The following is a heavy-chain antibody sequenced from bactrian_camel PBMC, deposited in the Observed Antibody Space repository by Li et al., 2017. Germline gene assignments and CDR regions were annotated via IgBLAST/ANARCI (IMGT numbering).Heavy chain of an antibody. V-gene: IGHV3S10*01. CDR1: GFTFINSY. CDR2: INSDGAA. J-gene: IGHJ4*01. Sequence: VQLVESGGGLVQPGGSLRLSCTASGFTFINSYMSWYRRAPGNECELVSSINSDGAAYIADSGKGRFTTFIDNAKNTVYLQMNRLKPEDTAVYYCVKPNPDARGGFDHWDQGTQVTVS. D-gene: IGHD1*01. CDR3: VKPNPDARGGFDH.